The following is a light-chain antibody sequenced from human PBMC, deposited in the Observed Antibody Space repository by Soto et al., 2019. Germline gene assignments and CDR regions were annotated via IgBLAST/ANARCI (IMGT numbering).Light chain of an antibody. Sequence: QSALTQPASVSGSPGQSITISCTGTISDVGGYIYVAWYQQSPGKAPKLMIYDVSYRPSGVSNRFSGSKSGNTASLTISGLQAEDEADYYCSSYTGSNTLVIFGGGTKLTVL. CDR2: DVS. CDR1: ISDVGGYIY. CDR3: SSYTGSNTLVI. J-gene: IGLJ2*01. V-gene: IGLV2-14*01.